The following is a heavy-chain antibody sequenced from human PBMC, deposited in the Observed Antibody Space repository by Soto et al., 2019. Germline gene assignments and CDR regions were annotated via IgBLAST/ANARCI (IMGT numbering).Heavy chain of an antibody. CDR3: ARGERSYYDFWSGYYTEYYYGMDV. V-gene: IGHV3-48*03. J-gene: IGHJ6*02. CDR1: GFTFSSYE. CDR2: ISSSGSTI. Sequence: GGSLRLSCAASGFTFSSYEMNWVRQAPGKGLEWVSYISSSGSTIYYADSVKGRFTISRDNAKNSLYLQMNSLRAEDTAVYYCARGERSYYDFWSGYYTEYYYGMDVWGQGTTVTVSS. D-gene: IGHD3-3*01.